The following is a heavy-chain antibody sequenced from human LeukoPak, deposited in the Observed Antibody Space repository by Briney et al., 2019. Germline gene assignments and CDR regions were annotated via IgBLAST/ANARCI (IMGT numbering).Heavy chain of an antibody. CDR2: IYYSGST. CDR3: ARTSEVTTDGGIDY. V-gene: IGHV4-59*01. D-gene: IGHD4-17*01. Sequence: SETLSLTCTVSGGSISSYYWSWIRQPPGKGLEWIGYIYYSGSTNYNPSLKSRVTISVDTSKNQFSLKLSSVTAADTAVYYCARTSEVTTDGGIDYWGQATLVTVSS. J-gene: IGHJ4*02. CDR1: GGSISSYY.